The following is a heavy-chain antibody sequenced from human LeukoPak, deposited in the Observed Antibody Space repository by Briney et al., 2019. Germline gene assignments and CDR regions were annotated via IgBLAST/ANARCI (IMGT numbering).Heavy chain of an antibody. CDR3: AKDGGFIVVVPEATFDP. J-gene: IGHJ5*02. V-gene: IGHV3-23*01. Sequence: GGSLRLSCAASGFTFSSYAMSWVRQAPGKGLEWVSAISGSGGSTYYADSVKGRFTISRDNSKNTLYLQMNSLRAEGTAVYYCAKDGGFIVVVPEATFDPWGQGTLVTVSS. CDR2: ISGSGGST. D-gene: IGHD2-2*01. CDR1: GFTFSSYA.